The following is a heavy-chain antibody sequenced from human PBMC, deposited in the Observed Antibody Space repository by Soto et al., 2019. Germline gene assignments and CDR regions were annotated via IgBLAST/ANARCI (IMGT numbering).Heavy chain of an antibody. J-gene: IGHJ5*02. Sequence: ASVKVSCKASGYTFTSYGISWVRQAPGQGLEWMGWISAYNGNTNYAQKLQGRVTMTTDTSTSTAYMELRSLRSDDTAVYYCARDENIAAAGSWFDTWGQGTLVTVSS. CDR1: GYTFTSYG. CDR2: ISAYNGNT. D-gene: IGHD6-13*01. V-gene: IGHV1-18*04. CDR3: ARDENIAAAGSWFDT.